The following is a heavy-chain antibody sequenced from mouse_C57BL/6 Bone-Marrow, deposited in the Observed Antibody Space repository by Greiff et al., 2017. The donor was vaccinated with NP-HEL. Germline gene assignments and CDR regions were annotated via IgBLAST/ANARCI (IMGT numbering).Heavy chain of an antibody. CDR2: INPNNGGT. V-gene: IGHV1-26*01. CDR1: GYTFTDYY. D-gene: IGHD1-1*02. CDR3: ARCSLWYYFDY. J-gene: IGHJ2*01. Sequence: VQLQQSGPELVKPGASVKISCKASGYTFTDYYMNWVKQSHGKSLEWIGDINPNNGGTSYNQKFKGKATLTVDKSSSTAYMELRSLTSEDSAVYYCARCSLWYYFDYWGQGTTLTVSS.